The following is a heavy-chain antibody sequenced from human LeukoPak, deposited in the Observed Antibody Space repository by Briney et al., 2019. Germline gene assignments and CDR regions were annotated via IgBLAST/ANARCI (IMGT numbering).Heavy chain of an antibody. V-gene: IGHV1-2*02. Sequence: ASVKVSCKASGYTFTGYYMHWVRQAPGQGLEWMGWINPNSGGTNYAQKFQGRVTMTRDTSISTAYMELSRLRSDDTAVYYCARGQIGGDYGNWFDPWGQGTLVTVSS. CDR1: GYTFTGYY. D-gene: IGHD4-17*01. CDR2: INPNSGGT. J-gene: IGHJ5*02. CDR3: ARGQIGGDYGNWFDP.